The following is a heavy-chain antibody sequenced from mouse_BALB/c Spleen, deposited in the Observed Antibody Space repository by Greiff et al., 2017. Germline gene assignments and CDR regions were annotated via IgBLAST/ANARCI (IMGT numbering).Heavy chain of an antibody. D-gene: IGHD1-1*01. Sequence: EVKLMESGGGLVKPGGSLKLSCAASGFTFSSYTMSWVRQTPEKRLEWVATISSGGSYTYYPDSVKGRFTISRDNAKNTLYLQMSSLKSEDTAMYYCTRDPGSSYSVWGQGTTLTVSS. V-gene: IGHV5-6-4*01. CDR3: TRDPGSSYSV. CDR1: GFTFSSYT. J-gene: IGHJ2*01. CDR2: ISSGGSYT.